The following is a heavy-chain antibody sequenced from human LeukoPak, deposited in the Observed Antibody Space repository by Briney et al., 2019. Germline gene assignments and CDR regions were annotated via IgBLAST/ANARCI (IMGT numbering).Heavy chain of an antibody. D-gene: IGHD2-15*01. CDR2: MNPNSGNT. CDR3: ATDILLPPRNFDY. J-gene: IGHJ4*02. Sequence: ASVKVSCKASGYTFTSYDINWVRHPPGQGLEWMGWMNPNSGNTGYAQKFQGRVTITRNTSISTAYMELSSLRSEDTAVYYCATDILLPPRNFDYWGQGTLVTVSS. CDR1: GYTFTSYD. V-gene: IGHV1-8*03.